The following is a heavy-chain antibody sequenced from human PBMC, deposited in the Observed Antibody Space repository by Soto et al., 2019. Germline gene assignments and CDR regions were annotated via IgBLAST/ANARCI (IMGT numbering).Heavy chain of an antibody. CDR3: ARNTAMVDDAFDI. CDR2: IYYSGST. Sequence: PSETLSLTCTVSGGSISSGDYYWSWIRQPPGKGLEWIGYIYYSGSTYYNTSLKSRVTISVDTSKNQFSLKLSSVTAADTAVYYCARNTAMVDDAFDIWGQGTMVTVSS. V-gene: IGHV4-30-4*01. J-gene: IGHJ3*02. CDR1: GGSISSGDYY. D-gene: IGHD5-18*01.